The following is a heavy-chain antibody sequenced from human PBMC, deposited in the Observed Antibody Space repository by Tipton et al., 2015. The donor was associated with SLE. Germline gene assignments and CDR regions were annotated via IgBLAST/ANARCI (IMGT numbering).Heavy chain of an antibody. CDR3: ARVHCDLTNCYPFDY. D-gene: IGHD2-2*01. CDR1: GASISSTHF. CDR2: IHHRGST. V-gene: IGHV4-4*02. J-gene: IGHJ4*02. Sequence: GLVKPSGTLSLTCAVSGASISSTHFWSWVRQPPGKEPEWIGEIHHRGSTTYNPSLKSRVIISVDKSKNQFSLQMTSVTAADTAVYYCARVHCDLTNCYPFDYWGQGTLVIVSS.